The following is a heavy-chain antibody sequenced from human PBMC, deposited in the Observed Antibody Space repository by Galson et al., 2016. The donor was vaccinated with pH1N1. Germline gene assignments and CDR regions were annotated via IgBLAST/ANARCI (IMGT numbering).Heavy chain of an antibody. V-gene: IGHV1-46*01. D-gene: IGHD1-26*01. CDR3: TRDLGRLRDY. Sequence: SVKVSCKASGYTFTRYYLHWVRQAPGQGLEWMGVLDPTGGGTTYAQKFHSRLTMTRDTSTSTFSMGLSSLKSEDTAVYYCTRDLGRLRDYWGQGTLVTVSS. CDR2: LDPTGGGT. J-gene: IGHJ4*02. CDR1: GYTFTRYY.